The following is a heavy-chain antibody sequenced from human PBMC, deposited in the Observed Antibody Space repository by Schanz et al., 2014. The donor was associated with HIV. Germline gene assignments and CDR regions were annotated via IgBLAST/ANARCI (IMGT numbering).Heavy chain of an antibody. Sequence: QVQLVESGGGVVQPGRSLRLSCAASGFTFSDYGMHWARQAPGKGLEWVAVIWDDGSDKYYGDSVKGRFTISRDNSKNTLYLQMNSLRAEDTAVYYCARFVDYSKYYGMDVWGQGTTVTVSS. CDR2: IWDDGSDK. J-gene: IGHJ6*02. CDR3: ARFVDYSKYYGMDV. CDR1: GFTFSDYG. V-gene: IGHV3-33*01. D-gene: IGHD4-4*01.